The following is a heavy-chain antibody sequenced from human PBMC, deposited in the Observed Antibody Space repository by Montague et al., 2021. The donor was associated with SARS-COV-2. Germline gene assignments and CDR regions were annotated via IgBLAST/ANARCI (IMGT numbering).Heavy chain of an antibody. Sequence: SETLSLTCSVSGDSISSYYWSWIRQSPGRGLDWIGHINYTGSAKYNPSLKSRVSISVDTSRRQFSLNLKSVTAADTAVYYCARAQTACCIGKCGNYFDYWGQGAQVTVSA. J-gene: IGHJ4*02. V-gene: IGHV4-59*01. CDR2: INYTGSA. CDR1: GDSISSYY. CDR3: ARAQTACCIGKCGNYFDY. D-gene: IGHD3-3*02.